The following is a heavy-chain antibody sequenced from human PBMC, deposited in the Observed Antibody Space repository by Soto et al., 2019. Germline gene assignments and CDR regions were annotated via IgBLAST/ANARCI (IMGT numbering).Heavy chain of an antibody. CDR2: TSYSANP. CDR1: GCR. Sequence: GCRRSRFRQPPGKELEWIGLTSYSANPNYTPSLKSRVAMAVDTSKNQFSLTLSSVTAADTSVYYCARDRVGPFDYWGQGTLVTVSS. CDR3: ARDRVGPFDY. J-gene: IGHJ4*02. D-gene: IGHD1-26*01. V-gene: IGHV4-61*08.